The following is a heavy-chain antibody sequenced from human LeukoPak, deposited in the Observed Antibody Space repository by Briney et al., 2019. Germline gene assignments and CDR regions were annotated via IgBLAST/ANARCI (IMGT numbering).Heavy chain of an antibody. Sequence: GASVKVSCKASGYTFTGYYMHWVRQAPGQGLEWMGRINPNSGGTNYAQKFQGRVTMTWDTSISTAYMELSRLRSDDTAVYYCARDPLARNWFDPWGQGTLVTVSS. V-gene: IGHV1-2*06. CDR3: ARDPLARNWFDP. CDR2: INPNSGGT. J-gene: IGHJ5*02. CDR1: GYTFTGYY.